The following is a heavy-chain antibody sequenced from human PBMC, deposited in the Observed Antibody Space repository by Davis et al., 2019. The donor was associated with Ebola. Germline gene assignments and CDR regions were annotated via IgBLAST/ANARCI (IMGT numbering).Heavy chain of an antibody. Sequence: GESLKISCAASGFTVSSNYMSWVRQAPGKGLEWVSVIYSGGSTYYADSVKGRFTISRDNSKNTLYLQMNSLRAEDTAVYYCARVKGYSNYYYYYGMDVWGQGTTVIVSS. J-gene: IGHJ6*02. CDR2: IYSGGST. CDR3: ARVKGYSNYYYYYGMDV. V-gene: IGHV3-53*01. D-gene: IGHD4-11*01. CDR1: GFTVSSNY.